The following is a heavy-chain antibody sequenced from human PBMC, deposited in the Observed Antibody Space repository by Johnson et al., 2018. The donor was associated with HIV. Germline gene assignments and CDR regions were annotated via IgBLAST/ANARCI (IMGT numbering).Heavy chain of an antibody. Sequence: QVQLVESGGGVVQPGRSLRLSCAASGFTFRSYGMHWVRQAPGKGLEWVAVISYDGSNKYYDDSVKGRFTISRDNSKNTLYLQMNSLSAEDTAVYYCAKLVGASDAFDIWGQGTMVTVSS. D-gene: IGHD1-26*01. J-gene: IGHJ3*02. V-gene: IGHV3-30*18. CDR1: GFTFRSYG. CDR2: ISYDGSNK. CDR3: AKLVGASDAFDI.